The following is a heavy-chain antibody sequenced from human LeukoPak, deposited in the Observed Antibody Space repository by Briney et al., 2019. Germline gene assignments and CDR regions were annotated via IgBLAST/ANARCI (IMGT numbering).Heavy chain of an antibody. D-gene: IGHD1-26*01. Sequence: GASVRVSCKASGYTFTSYYMHWLRQAPGQGLEWMGIINPSGGSTSYAQKFQGRVTITRDTSTSTVYMELSSLRSEDTAVYYCARAELRRHNWFDPWGQGTLVTVSS. CDR3: ARAELRRHNWFDP. V-gene: IGHV1-46*01. CDR1: GYTFTSYY. J-gene: IGHJ5*02. CDR2: INPSGGST.